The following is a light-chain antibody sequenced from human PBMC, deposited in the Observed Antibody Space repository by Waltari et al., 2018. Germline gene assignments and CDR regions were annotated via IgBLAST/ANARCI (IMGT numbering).Light chain of an antibody. CDR2: DAS. CDR1: QSVSSY. Sequence: EIVLTQSPATLSLSPGERATLSCRASQSVSSYLAWYQQKPGQAPRLLIYDASNRATGIPARFSGSWSGTDFTLTISSLEPEDFAVYYCQQRSNWPFGQGTKLEIK. CDR3: QQRSNWP. J-gene: IGKJ2*01. V-gene: IGKV3-11*01.